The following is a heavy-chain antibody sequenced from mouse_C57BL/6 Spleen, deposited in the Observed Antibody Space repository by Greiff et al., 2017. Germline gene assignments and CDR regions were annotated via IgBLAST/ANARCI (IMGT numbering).Heavy chain of an antibody. CDR2: SDPEDGET. CDR1: GFNIKDYY. CDR3: ATYYYGSIYPYYFDY. V-gene: IGHV14-2*01. J-gene: IGHJ2*01. D-gene: IGHD1-1*01. Sequence: VQLQQSGAELVKPGASVKLSCTASGFNIKDYYMHWVKQRTEQGLEWIGRSDPEDGETKYAPKFQGKATISSDTSSNTAYLQLISLTSEDTSAYYCATYYYGSIYPYYFDYWGQGTTRTVSS.